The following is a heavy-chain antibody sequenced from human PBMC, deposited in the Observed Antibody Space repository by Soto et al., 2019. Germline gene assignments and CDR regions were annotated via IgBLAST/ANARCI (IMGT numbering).Heavy chain of an antibody. J-gene: IGHJ3*02. Sequence: ASVKVSCKASGYTFTGYYMHWVRQAPGQGLEWMGWINPNSGGTNYAQKFQGWVTMTRDTSISTAYMELSRLRSDDTAVYYCARPRSYGGTGEAFDIWGQGTMVTVSS. CDR1: GYTFTGYY. D-gene: IGHD5-18*01. CDR3: ARPRSYGGTGEAFDI. V-gene: IGHV1-2*04. CDR2: INPNSGGT.